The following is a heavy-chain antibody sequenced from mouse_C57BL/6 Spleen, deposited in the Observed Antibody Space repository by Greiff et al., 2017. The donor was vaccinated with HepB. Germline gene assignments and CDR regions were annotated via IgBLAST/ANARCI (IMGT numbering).Heavy chain of an antibody. CDR1: GFSLSTSGMG. J-gene: IGHJ3*01. CDR2: IYWDDDK. CDR3: ARRDDTTEGFAY. V-gene: IGHV8-12*01. D-gene: IGHD1-1*01. Sequence: QVTLKESGPGILQSSQTLSLTCSFSGFSLSTSGMGVSWIRQPSGKGLEWLAHIYWDDDKRYNPSLKSRLTISKDTSRNQVFLKITSVDTADTATYYCARRDDTTEGFAYWGQGTLVTVSA.